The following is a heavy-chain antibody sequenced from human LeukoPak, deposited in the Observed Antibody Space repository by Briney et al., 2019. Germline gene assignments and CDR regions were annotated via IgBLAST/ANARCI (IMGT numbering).Heavy chain of an antibody. CDR1: GFSFSNYG. Sequence: GRSLRLSCAASGFSFSNYGMHWVRQAPGKGPEGVAVIWSDGSNKFYADSVKGRFTISRDNSKDTLYLQMNSLRAEDTAVYYCARDVGYQLLGFDYWGQGTLVTVSS. D-gene: IGHD2-2*01. V-gene: IGHV3-33*01. CDR3: ARDVGYQLLGFDY. CDR2: IWSDGSNK. J-gene: IGHJ4*02.